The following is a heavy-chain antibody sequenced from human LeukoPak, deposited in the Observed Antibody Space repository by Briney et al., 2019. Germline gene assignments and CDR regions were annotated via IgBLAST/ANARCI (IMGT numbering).Heavy chain of an antibody. Sequence: GASVKVSCKASGGTFSSYAISWVRQAPGQGLEWMGGIIPIFGTANYAQKFQGRVTITADESTSTAYVELSSLRSEDTAVYYCATGGYDILTGYYVQRYFDYWGQGTLVTVSS. J-gene: IGHJ4*02. CDR2: IIPIFGTA. V-gene: IGHV1-69*13. CDR3: ATGGYDILTGYYVQRYFDY. D-gene: IGHD3-9*01. CDR1: GGTFSSYA.